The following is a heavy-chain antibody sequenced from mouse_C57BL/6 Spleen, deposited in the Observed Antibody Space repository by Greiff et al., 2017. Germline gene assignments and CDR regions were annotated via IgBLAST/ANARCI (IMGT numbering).Heavy chain of an antibody. CDR1: GYSITSGYD. J-gene: IGHJ1*03. CDR2: ISYSGST. D-gene: IGHD1-1*01. Sequence: VQLKESGPGMVKPSQSLSLTCTVTGYSITSGYDWHWIRHFPGNKLEWMGYISYSGSTNYNPSLKSRISITHDTSKNHFFLKLNSVTTEDTATSYCAREGDYYDSSYFDVWGTGTTVTVSS. V-gene: IGHV3-1*01. CDR3: AREGDYYDSSYFDV.